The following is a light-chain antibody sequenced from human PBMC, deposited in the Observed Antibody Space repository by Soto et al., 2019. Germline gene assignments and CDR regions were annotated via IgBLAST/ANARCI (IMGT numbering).Light chain of an antibody. CDR2: GAS. J-gene: IGKJ1*01. CDR1: QSVSSSY. CDR3: QQYGSSRWT. Sequence: EIVLTQSPGTLSLSPGERATLPCRARQSVSSSYLAWYQQKPGQAPRLXIYGASSRATGIPDRFSGSGSGTEFTLTISRLEPEDFAVYYCQQYGSSRWTFGQGTKVDI. V-gene: IGKV3-20*01.